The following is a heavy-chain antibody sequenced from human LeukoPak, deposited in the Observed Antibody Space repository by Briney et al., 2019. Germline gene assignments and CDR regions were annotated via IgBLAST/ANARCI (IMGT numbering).Heavy chain of an antibody. V-gene: IGHV4-59*01. Sequence: PSETLSLTCTVSGGSISSYYWSWIRQPPGKGLEWIGYIYYNGSTNYNPSLKSRVTISVDTSKNQFSLKLSSVTAADTAVYYCAREHCSSTSCYPGFNWFDHWGQGTLVTVSS. J-gene: IGHJ5*02. CDR3: AREHCSSTSCYPGFNWFDH. D-gene: IGHD2-2*01. CDR1: GGSISSYY. CDR2: IYYNGST.